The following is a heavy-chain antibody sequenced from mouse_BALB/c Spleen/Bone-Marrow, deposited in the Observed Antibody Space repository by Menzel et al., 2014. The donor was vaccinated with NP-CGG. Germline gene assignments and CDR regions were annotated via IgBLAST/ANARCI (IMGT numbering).Heavy chain of an antibody. J-gene: IGHJ1*01. V-gene: IGHV1-7*01. CDR2: INPSTGYT. Sequence: QVQLQQSGAELAKPGASVKMSCKASGYTFTSYWMHWVKQRPGQGLEWIGYINPSTGYTEYNQKFKDKATLTADKSSSTAYMQLSSLTSEDSAVYYCARDWYFDVWGAGTTVTVSP. CDR3: ARDWYFDV. CDR1: GYTFTSYW.